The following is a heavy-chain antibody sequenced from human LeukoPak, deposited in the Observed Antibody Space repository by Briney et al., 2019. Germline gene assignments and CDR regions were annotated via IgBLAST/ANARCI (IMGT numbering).Heavy chain of an antibody. CDR2: MNPNNGGT. D-gene: IGHD5-24*01. Sequence: GASVKVSCKASGGTFISYAISWVRQAPGQGLEWMGRMNPNNGGTDFAQRFQGRVTMTRDTCITTAYLEVNSLRSDDTAVYYCARGYGYFFDYWGQGTPVTVSS. CDR1: GGTFISYA. J-gene: IGHJ4*02. CDR3: ARGYGYFFDY. V-gene: IGHV1-2*06.